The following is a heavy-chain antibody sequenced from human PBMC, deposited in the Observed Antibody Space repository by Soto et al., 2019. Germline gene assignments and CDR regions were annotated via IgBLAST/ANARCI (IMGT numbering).Heavy chain of an antibody. CDR2: TYYRSNWRH. D-gene: IGHD6-19*01. V-gene: IGHV6-1*01. J-gene: IGHJ5*02. Sequence: PSQTLSLTCAISGDSVSSNTAAWNWIRSSPSRGLEWLGRTYYRSNWRHDYAVSVKSRITVNPDTSKNHFSLQLNSVTPDDTAVYYCERGVAGSVFHLWGQGTLVTVSS. CDR1: GDSVSSNTAA. CDR3: ERGVAGSVFHL.